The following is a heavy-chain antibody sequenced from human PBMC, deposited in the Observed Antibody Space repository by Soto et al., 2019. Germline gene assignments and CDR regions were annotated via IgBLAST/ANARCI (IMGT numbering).Heavy chain of an antibody. CDR1: GGSISSGGYY. D-gene: IGHD3-3*01. V-gene: IGHV4-31*03. Sequence: SETLSLTCTVSGGSISSGGYYWSWIRQHPGKGLEWIGYIYYSGSTYYNPSLKSRVTISVDTSKNQFSLKLSSVTAADTAVYYCARAGGGLVTIFGYGMDVWGQGTTVTVSS. J-gene: IGHJ6*02. CDR3: ARAGGGLVTIFGYGMDV. CDR2: IYYSGST.